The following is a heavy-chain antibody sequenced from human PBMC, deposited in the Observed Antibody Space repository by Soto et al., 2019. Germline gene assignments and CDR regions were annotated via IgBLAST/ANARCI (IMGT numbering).Heavy chain of an antibody. D-gene: IGHD3-3*01. Sequence: GESLKISCAASGFTFSSYSMNWVRQAPGKGLEWVSSISSSSSYIYYADSVKGRFTISRDNAKNSLYLQMNSLRAEDTAVYYCARDDVLRFLEWLFPPYYYYYGMDVWGQGTTVTVSS. V-gene: IGHV3-21*01. CDR2: ISSSSSYI. CDR1: GFTFSSYS. J-gene: IGHJ6*02. CDR3: ARDDVLRFLEWLFPPYYYYYGMDV.